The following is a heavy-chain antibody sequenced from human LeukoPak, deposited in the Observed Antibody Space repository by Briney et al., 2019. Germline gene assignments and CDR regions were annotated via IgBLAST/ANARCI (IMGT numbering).Heavy chain of an antibody. D-gene: IGHD3-22*01. CDR2: LWYDGSNK. CDR1: GFTFSSYG. Sequence: PGRSLRLSCAASGFTFSSYGMHWVRQAPGKGLEWVAVLWYDGSNKYYADSVKGRFTISRDNSKNTLYLQMNSLRAEDTAVYYCAKGSYDSSGYYWDYWGQGTLVTVSS. V-gene: IGHV3-33*06. J-gene: IGHJ4*02. CDR3: AKGSYDSSGYYWDY.